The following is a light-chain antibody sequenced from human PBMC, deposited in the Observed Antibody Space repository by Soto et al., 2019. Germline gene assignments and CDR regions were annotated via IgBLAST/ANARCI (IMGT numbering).Light chain of an antibody. J-gene: IGLJ2*01. CDR3: QSYGSSLSGYVV. Sequence: QSVLTQPPSVSGAPGQRVTISCTGSSSNIGAGYDVHWYQQLPGTAPKLLIYGNSNRPSGVPDRFSGSKSGTSASLAITGFQAEDEADYYCQSYGSSLSGYVVYGGGTKLTVL. CDR1: SSNIGAGYD. CDR2: GNS. V-gene: IGLV1-40*01.